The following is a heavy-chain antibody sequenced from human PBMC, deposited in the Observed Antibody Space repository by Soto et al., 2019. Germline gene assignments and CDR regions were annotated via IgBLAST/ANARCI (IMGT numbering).Heavy chain of an antibody. CDR3: ARGGGGAYCGGDGYPLDAFDI. CDR1: GGTFSSYA. Sequence: QVQLVQSGAEVKKPGSSVKVSCKASGGTFSSYAISWVRQAPGQGLEWMGGVIPIFGTANYAQKFQGRVTITADESTSTAYMELSSLISDDTAVDYCARGGGGAYCGGDGYPLDAFDIWGQGTMVTVSS. CDR2: VIPIFGTA. J-gene: IGHJ3*02. V-gene: IGHV1-69*01. D-gene: IGHD2-21*02.